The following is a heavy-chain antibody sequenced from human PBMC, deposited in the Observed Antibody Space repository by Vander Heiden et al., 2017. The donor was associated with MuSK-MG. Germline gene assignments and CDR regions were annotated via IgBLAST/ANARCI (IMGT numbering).Heavy chain of an antibody. CDR2: ISSSGSTI. CDR3: ARDSPDEGNYFDY. CDR1: GFTFSSYE. J-gene: IGHJ4*02. V-gene: IGHV3-48*03. Sequence: EVQLVESGGGLVQPGGSLRLSCAASGFTFSSYEMNWVRQAPGKGLEWVSYISSSGSTIYYADAVKGRFTISRDNAKNSLYLQMNSMRAEDTAVYYCARDSPDEGNYFDYWGQGTLVTVSS.